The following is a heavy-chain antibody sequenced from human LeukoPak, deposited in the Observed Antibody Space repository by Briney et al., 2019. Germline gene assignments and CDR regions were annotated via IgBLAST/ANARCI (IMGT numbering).Heavy chain of an antibody. CDR1: GFTFSSYT. V-gene: IGHV3-21*01. J-gene: IGHJ5*02. Sequence: GGSLRLSCAASGFTFSSYTMNWVRQAPGKGLEWVSSITSTGSDIYYADSVKGRFTISRDNAKNSLYLQVNSLRAEDTAVYYCARCIDSSGWLSWFDPWGQGTLVTVSS. CDR3: ARCIDSSGWLSWFDP. CDR2: ITSTGSDI. D-gene: IGHD6-19*01.